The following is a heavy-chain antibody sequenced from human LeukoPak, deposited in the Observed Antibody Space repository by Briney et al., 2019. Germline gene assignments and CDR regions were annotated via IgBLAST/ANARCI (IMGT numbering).Heavy chain of an antibody. J-gene: IGHJ4*02. CDR1: GFTFTTYW. CDR2: IKQDGTEK. Sequence: GGSLRLSCAASGFTFTTYWMSWVRQAPGKGLEWVANIKQDGTEKYYVDSVKGRFTISRDNAKNSLSPQMNSLRADDTAVYYCAREGYSSTWYGVYFDCWGQGTLVTVSS. CDR3: AREGYSSTWYGVYFDC. V-gene: IGHV3-7*01. D-gene: IGHD6-13*01.